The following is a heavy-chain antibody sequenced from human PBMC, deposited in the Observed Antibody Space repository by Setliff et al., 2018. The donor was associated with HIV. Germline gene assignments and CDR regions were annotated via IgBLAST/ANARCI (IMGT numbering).Heavy chain of an antibody. J-gene: IGHJ6*02. V-gene: IGHV1-8*02. CDR1: GYTFTSYD. CDR2: MNPNSGNT. CDR3: ASGYSYDYYYYYGMDV. Sequence: ASLKVSCKASGYTFTSYDINWVRQATGQGLEWMGWMNPNSGNTGYAQKFQGRVTMARNTSISTAYMELSSLRSEDTAVYYCASGYSYDYYYYYGMDVWGQGTTVTVSS. D-gene: IGHD5-18*01.